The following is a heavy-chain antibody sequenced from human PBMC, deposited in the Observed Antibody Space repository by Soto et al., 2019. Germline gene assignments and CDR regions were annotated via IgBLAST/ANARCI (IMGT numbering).Heavy chain of an antibody. CDR3: ATAGSFRFDY. CDR2: INTDGSTI. J-gene: IGHJ4*02. D-gene: IGHD3-16*02. CDR1: GFTFSTYW. Sequence: GGSLRLSCAASGFTFSTYWMHWVRQAPGKGLVWVSRINTDGSTINYADSVKGRFTISRDNARNTLYLQMNSLRDEDTAVYYYATAGSFRFDYWGQGSLVTVSS. V-gene: IGHV3-74*01.